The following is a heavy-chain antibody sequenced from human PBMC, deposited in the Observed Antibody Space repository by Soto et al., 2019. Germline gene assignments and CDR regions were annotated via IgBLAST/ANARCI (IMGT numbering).Heavy chain of an antibody. CDR3: ARSSGSYYNAAFDI. CDR2: IYYSGST. J-gene: IGHJ3*02. Sequence: SETLSLTCTVSGGSISSGGYYWSWIRQHPGKGLEWIAYIYYSGSTYYNPSLKSRVTISVDTSKNQFSLKLSSVTAADTAVYYCARSSGSYYNAAFDIWGQGTMVT. D-gene: IGHD3-10*01. V-gene: IGHV4-31*03. CDR1: GGSISSGGYY.